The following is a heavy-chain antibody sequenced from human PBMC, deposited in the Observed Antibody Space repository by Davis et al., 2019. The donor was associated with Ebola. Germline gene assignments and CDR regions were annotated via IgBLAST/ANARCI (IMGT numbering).Heavy chain of an antibody. CDR3: ARDSYYYGSGSYYVYFDY. CDR1: GFTFSSYS. Sequence: GESLKISCAASGFTFSSYSMNWVRQAPGKGLEWVSSISSSSSYIYYADSVKGRFTISRDNAKNSLYLQMNSLRAEDTAVYYCARDSYYYGSGSYYVYFDYWGQGTLVTVSS. CDR2: ISSSSSYI. D-gene: IGHD3-10*01. J-gene: IGHJ4*02. V-gene: IGHV3-21*01.